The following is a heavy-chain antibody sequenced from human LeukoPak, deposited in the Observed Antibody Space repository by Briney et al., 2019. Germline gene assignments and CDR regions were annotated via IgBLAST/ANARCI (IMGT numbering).Heavy chain of an antibody. CDR3: ARDKGLPQAFDI. Sequence: SETLSLTCTVSGGSMSSYYWTWVRQYPGKGLEWIGNIHHSGSTNYHSSLKSRVTMSMDTSKNQFSLKLTSVTAADTAVYYCARDKGLPQAFDIWGQGTMVTVSS. CDR2: IHHSGST. V-gene: IGHV4-59*01. CDR1: GGSMSSYY. J-gene: IGHJ3*02. D-gene: IGHD5/OR15-5a*01.